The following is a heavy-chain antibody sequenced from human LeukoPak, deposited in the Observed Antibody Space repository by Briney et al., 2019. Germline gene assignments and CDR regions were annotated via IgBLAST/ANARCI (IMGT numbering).Heavy chain of an antibody. Sequence: GGSLRLSCAASGFTFSSYAMSWVRQAPGKGLEWVSAVTGSGGGTYYADSVKGRFTISRDNSKNTLYMQLNSLRAEDTAVYYCAKASRAGAVHFDYWGQGTLVTVSS. CDR2: VTGSGGGT. D-gene: IGHD1-26*01. J-gene: IGHJ4*02. V-gene: IGHV3-23*01. CDR3: AKASRAGAVHFDY. CDR1: GFTFSSYA.